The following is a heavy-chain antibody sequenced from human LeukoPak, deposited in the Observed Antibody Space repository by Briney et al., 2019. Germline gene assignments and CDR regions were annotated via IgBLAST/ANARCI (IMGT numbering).Heavy chain of an antibody. CDR3: ATRSPHYYGSGSYYKVPDY. J-gene: IGHJ4*02. V-gene: IGHV4-39*07. D-gene: IGHD3-10*01. Sequence: SETLSLTCTVSGGSIITTDYYWGWIRQPPGKGLEWIGSIFYSGTTYYKSSLKSRVTISVDTPKNQFSLKLSSVTAADTAVYYCATRSPHYYGSGSYYKVPDYWGQGTLVTVSS. CDR1: GGSIITTDYY. CDR2: IFYSGTT.